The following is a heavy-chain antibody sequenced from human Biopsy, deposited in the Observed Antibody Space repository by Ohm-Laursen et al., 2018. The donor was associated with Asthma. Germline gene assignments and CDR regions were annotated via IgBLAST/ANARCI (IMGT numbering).Heavy chain of an antibody. Sequence: GTLSLTCTVSYGSITSGGYYWTWIRQHPGKGLEWIGSISYTGSTSYNASLKSRVTISVDTSKNQFSLNLNSVPAADTALYYCARHWNWGSFFDFWGQGSLVTVSS. CDR3: ARHWNWGSFFDF. CDR1: YGSITSGGYY. CDR2: ISYTGST. J-gene: IGHJ4*02. D-gene: IGHD7-27*01. V-gene: IGHV4-39*01.